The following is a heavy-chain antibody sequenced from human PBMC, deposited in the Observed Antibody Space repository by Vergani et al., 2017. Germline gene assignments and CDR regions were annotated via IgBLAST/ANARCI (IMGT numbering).Heavy chain of an antibody. CDR2: INPSGGST. J-gene: IGHJ6*02. CDR3: ARDPRGYGGDPEDYYYGMDV. V-gene: IGHV1-46*01. D-gene: IGHD2-21*02. Sequence: QVQLVQSGAKVKKPGASVKVSCKASGYTFTSYYMHWVRQAPGQGLEWMGIINPSGGSTSYAQKFQGRVTMTRDTSTSTVYMELSSLRSQDTAVYYCARDPRGYGGDPEDYYYGMDVWGQGTTVTVSS. CDR1: GYTFTSYY.